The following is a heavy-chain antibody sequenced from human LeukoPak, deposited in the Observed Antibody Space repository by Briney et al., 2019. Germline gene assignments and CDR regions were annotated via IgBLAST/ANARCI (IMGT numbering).Heavy chain of an antibody. V-gene: IGHV3-66*02. CDR2: IYTGGST. D-gene: IGHD6-13*01. CDR3: ARRFGKAAADVFGGYTMDV. Sequence: GVSLRLSWAASGFTVNSNYMSLVRQAPGKGLEWVSLIYTGGSTYYADSVRGRFTISRDNSKNTLYLQMNSLRPEDTAIYYCARRFGKAAADVFGGYTMDVWGQGTTVTVSS. J-gene: IGHJ6*02. CDR1: GFTVNSNY.